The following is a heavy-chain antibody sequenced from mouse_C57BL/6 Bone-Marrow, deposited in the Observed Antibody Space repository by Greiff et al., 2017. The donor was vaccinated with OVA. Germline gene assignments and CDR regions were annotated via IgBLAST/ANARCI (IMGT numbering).Heavy chain of an antibody. CDR1: GYTFTSYG. J-gene: IGHJ2*01. CDR3: ASPPLLFDY. CDR2: IYPRSGNT. V-gene: IGHV1-81*01. Sequence: QVHVKQSGAELARPGASVKLSCKASGYTFTSYGISWVKQRTGQGLEWIGEIYPRSGNTYYNEKFKGKATLTADKSSSTAYMELRSLTSEDSAVYFCASPPLLFDYWGQGTTLTVSS. D-gene: IGHD6-1*01.